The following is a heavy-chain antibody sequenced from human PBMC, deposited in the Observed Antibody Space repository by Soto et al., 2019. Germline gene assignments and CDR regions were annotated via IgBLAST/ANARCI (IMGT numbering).Heavy chain of an antibody. J-gene: IGHJ6*02. CDR1: GGSISSYY. Sequence: SETLSLTCTVSGGSISSYYWSWIRQPPGKGLEWIGYIYYSGSTNYNPSLKSRVTISVDTSKNQFSLKLSSVTAADTAVYYCARDLVVPAAMHFYYYYGMDVWGQGTTVTVSS. V-gene: IGHV4-59*01. CDR2: IYYSGST. CDR3: ARDLVVPAAMHFYYYYGMDV. D-gene: IGHD2-2*01.